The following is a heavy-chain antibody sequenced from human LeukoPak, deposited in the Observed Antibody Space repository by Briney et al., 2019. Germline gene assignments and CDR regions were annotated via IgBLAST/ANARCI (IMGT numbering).Heavy chain of an antibody. J-gene: IGHJ3*02. V-gene: IGHV4-39*01. CDR2: IYYSGGT. CDR3: AWDSSSSDAFDI. CDR1: GGSISSSSYY. D-gene: IGHD2-2*01. Sequence: KPPETLSLTCTVSGGSISSSSYYWGWIRQPPGKGLEWIGSIYYSGGTYYNPSLKSRVTISVDTSKNQFSLKLSSVTAADTAVYYCAWDSSSSDAFDIWGQGTMVTVSS.